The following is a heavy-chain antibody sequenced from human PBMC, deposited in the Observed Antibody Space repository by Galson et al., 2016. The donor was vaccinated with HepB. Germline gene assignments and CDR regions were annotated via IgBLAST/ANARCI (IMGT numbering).Heavy chain of an antibody. CDR1: GFTFSNYA. Sequence: SLRLSCAASGFTFSNYAMSWVRQAPGKGLEWVSVISSYTGTTDYADSVKGRFTISRDNSKNTLFLQMNSLRAEDTAIYYCAKDGAIYGSCTSTSCSSYSDCWGQGTLVTVSS. CDR3: AKDGAIYGSCTSTSCSSYSDC. V-gene: IGHV3-23*01. CDR2: ISSYTGTT. J-gene: IGHJ4*02. D-gene: IGHD2-2*01.